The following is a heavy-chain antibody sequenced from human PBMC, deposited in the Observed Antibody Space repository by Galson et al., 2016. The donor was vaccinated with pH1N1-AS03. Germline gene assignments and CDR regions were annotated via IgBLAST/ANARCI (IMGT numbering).Heavy chain of an antibody. CDR2: INSDGSGT. J-gene: IGHJ3*02. CDR1: GVTFSYYW. CDR3: SRDPRTAFDI. V-gene: IGHV3-74*03. Sequence: SLRLSCAASGVTFSYYWMHWVRQAPGKGLVWVSGINSDGSGTMYADSVKGRSTISRDNAKNTLYLQMNSLRAEDTAIYCCSRDPRTAFDIWGQGTTVTVSS.